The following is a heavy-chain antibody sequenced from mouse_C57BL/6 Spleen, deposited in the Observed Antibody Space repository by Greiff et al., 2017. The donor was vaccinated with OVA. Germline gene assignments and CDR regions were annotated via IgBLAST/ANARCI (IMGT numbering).Heavy chain of an antibody. J-gene: IGHJ2*01. V-gene: IGHV1-61*01. CDR2: IYPSDSET. CDR1: GYTFTSYW. CDR3: AQLRLQFDY. D-gene: IGHD3-2*02. Sequence: VQLQQSGAELVRPGSSVKLSCKASGYTFTSYWMDWVKQRPGQGLEWIGNIYPSDSETHYNQKFKDKATLTVDKSSSTAYMQLSSLTSEDSAVYDCAQLRLQFDYWGQGTTLTVSS.